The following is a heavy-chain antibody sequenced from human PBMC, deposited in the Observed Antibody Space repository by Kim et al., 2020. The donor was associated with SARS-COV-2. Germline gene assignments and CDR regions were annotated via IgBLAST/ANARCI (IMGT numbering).Heavy chain of an antibody. CDR2: EGSST. D-gene: IGHD2-15*01. J-gene: IGHJ4*02. V-gene: IGHV3-74*01. CDR3: ASLRGGPD. Sequence: EGSSTNDADSVKGRFTISRDNAKNTLYLRMNSLRAEDTAVYYCASLRGGPDWGPGTLVTVSS.